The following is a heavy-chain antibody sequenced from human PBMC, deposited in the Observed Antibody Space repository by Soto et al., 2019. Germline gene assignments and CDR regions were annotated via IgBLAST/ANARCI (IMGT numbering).Heavy chain of an antibody. CDR1: GFTFSSYA. Sequence: PGGSLRLSCAASGFTFSSYAMSWVRQAPGKGLEWVSAISGSGGSTYYADSVKGRFTISRDNSKNTLYLQMNSLRAEDTAVYYCAKDLRVGYSYGPHQENYGMDVWGQGTTVTVSS. J-gene: IGHJ6*02. D-gene: IGHD5-18*01. V-gene: IGHV3-23*01. CDR3: AKDLRVGYSYGPHQENYGMDV. CDR2: ISGSGGST.